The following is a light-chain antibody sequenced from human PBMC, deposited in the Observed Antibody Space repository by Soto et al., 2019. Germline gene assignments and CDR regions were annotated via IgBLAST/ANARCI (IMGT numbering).Light chain of an antibody. CDR2: EVS. CDR3: SSYSGTNYHYV. V-gene: IGLV2-8*01. J-gene: IGLJ1*01. Sequence: HSVLTQPPSASVSFGQSVSISCTGTSSDVGGYNYVSWYQQHPGKAPKLMIYEVSERPSGVPDRFSGSKSGNTASLTISGLQADDEADYYCSSYSGTNYHYVFGTGTKVTVL. CDR1: SSDVGGYNY.